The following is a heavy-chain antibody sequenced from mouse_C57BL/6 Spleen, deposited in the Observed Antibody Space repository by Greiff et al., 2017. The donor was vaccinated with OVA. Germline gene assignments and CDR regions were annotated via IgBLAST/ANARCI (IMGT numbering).Heavy chain of an antibody. J-gene: IGHJ2*01. CDR2: IDPEDGDT. D-gene: IGHD1-1*01. CDR1: GFNIKDYY. V-gene: IGHV14-1*01. CDR3: TTYHYYGSSYGTYYFDY. Sequence: VQLQQSGAELVRPGASVKLSCTASGFNIKDYYMHWVQQRPEQGLEWIGRIDPEDGDTEYAPKFQGKATMTADTSSNTAYLQLSSLTSEDTAVYYCTTYHYYGSSYGTYYFDYWGQGTTLTVSS.